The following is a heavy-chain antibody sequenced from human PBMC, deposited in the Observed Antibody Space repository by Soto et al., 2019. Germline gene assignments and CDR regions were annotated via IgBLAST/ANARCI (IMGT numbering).Heavy chain of an antibody. J-gene: IGHJ3*02. Sequence: QVQLQESGPGLVKPSQTLSLTCTVSGGSISSGGYYWSWIRQHPGKGLEWIGYIYYSGSTYYNPSLQSRVTISVDTSKNQFSLKLSSVTAADTAVYYCARDVKRSNGSGSYYYAFDIWGQGTMVTVSS. CDR1: GGSISSGGYY. D-gene: IGHD3-10*01. CDR3: ARDVKRSNGSGSYYYAFDI. CDR2: IYYSGST. V-gene: IGHV4-31*03.